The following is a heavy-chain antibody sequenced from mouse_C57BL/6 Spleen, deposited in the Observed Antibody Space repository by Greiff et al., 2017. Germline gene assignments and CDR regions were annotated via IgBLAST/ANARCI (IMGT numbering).Heavy chain of an antibody. CDR2: INPNNGGT. Sequence: VQLQQSGPELVKPGASVKISCKASGYTFTDYYMNWVKQSHGKSLEWIGDINPNNGGTSYNQKFKGKATLTVDKSSSTAYMELRSLTSEDSAVYYCARERIYDGYYDFDVWGTGTTVTVSS. V-gene: IGHV1-26*01. D-gene: IGHD2-3*01. J-gene: IGHJ1*03. CDR1: GYTFTDYY. CDR3: ARERIYDGYYDFDV.